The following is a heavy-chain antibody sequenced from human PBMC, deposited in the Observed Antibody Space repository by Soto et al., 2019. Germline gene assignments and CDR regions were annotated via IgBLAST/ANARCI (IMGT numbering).Heavy chain of an antibody. D-gene: IGHD6-19*01. CDR2: INHSGST. J-gene: IGHJ6*02. CDR3: ARGRGVAVAGTVYYYYYGMDV. Sequence: QVQLQQWGAGLLKPSETLFLTCAVYGGSFSGYYWSWIRQPPGKGLEWIGEINHSGSTNYNPSLKSRVTISVDTSKNQFSLKLSSVTAADTAVYYCARGRGVAVAGTVYYYYYGMDVWGQGTTVTVSS. CDR1: GGSFSGYY. V-gene: IGHV4-34*01.